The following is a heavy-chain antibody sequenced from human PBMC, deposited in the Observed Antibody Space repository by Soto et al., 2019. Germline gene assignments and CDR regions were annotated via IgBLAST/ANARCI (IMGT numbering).Heavy chain of an antibody. CDR3: VKSIAAAGKYYYGMDV. CDR2: ISSNGGST. J-gene: IGHJ6*02. CDR1: GFTFSSYA. Sequence: GGSLRLSCSASGFTFSSYAMRWVRQAPGKGLEYVSAISSNGGSTYYADSVKGRFTISRDNSKNTLYLQMSSLRAEDTAVYYCVKSIAAAGKYYYGMDVWGQGTTVTVSS. V-gene: IGHV3-64D*06. D-gene: IGHD6-13*01.